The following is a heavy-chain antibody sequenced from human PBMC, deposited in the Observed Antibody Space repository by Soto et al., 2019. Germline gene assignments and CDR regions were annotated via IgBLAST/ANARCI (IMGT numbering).Heavy chain of an antibody. V-gene: IGHV4-34*01. CDR2: INHSGST. D-gene: IGHD3-22*01. CDR1: GGSFSGYY. Sequence: PSETLSLTCAVYGGSFSGYYWSWIRQPPGKGLEWIGEINHSGSTNYNPSLKSRVTISVDTSKNQFSLKLSSVTAADTAVYYCARGHRNYYDSSGYYTKNLYYFDYRGQGTLVTVSS. J-gene: IGHJ4*02. CDR3: ARGHRNYYDSSGYYTKNLYYFDY.